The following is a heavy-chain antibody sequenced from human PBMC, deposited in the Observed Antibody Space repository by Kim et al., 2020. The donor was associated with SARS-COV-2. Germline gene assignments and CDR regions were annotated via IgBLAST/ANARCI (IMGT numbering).Heavy chain of an antibody. CDR1: GYTFTSYY. D-gene: IGHD6-13*01. V-gene: IGHV1-46*01. CDR3: ARVLIAGADWVDYYYYGMDV. Sequence: ASVKVSCKASGYTFTSYYMHWVRQAPGQGLEWMGIINPSGGSTSYAQKFQGRVTMTRDTSTSTVYMELSSLRSEDTAVYYCARVLIAGADWVDYYYYGMDVWGQGTTVTVSS. J-gene: IGHJ6*02. CDR2: INPSGGST.